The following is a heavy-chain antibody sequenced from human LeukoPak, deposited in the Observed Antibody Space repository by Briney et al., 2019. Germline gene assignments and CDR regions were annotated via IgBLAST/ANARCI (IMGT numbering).Heavy chain of an antibody. CDR3: GKGRSMLGELSGDY. CDR1: GFTFSSYA. D-gene: IGHD3-10*02. Sequence: PGGSLRISCAASGFTFSSYAMSWVRQAPGKGPEWVSAISGSGDVTYYAGSVKGRFTISRDNSKNTLYLQMHSLRVEDTAVYYCGKGRSMLGELSGDYWGQGTLVTVSS. V-gene: IGHV3-23*01. CDR2: ISGSGDVT. J-gene: IGHJ4*02.